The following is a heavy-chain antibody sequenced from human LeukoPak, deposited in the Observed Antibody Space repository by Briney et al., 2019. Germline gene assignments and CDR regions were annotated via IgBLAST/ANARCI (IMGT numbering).Heavy chain of an antibody. V-gene: IGHV1-69*13. Sequence: SVKVSCKASGGTLSNYTVTWVRQAPGQGLEWMGGIIPIFRAANYAQKFYGRVTITADESSSTAYMELSSLTSDDTAVYYCAGGEVFGGRRQLWLPGDYWGQGTLVTVSS. CDR2: IIPIFRAA. D-gene: IGHD5-18*01. CDR1: GGTLSNYT. CDR3: AGGEVFGGRRQLWLPGDY. J-gene: IGHJ4*02.